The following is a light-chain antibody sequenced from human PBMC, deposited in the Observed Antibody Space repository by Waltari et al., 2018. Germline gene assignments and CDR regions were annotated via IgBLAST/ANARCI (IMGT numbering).Light chain of an antibody. J-gene: IGLJ1*01. V-gene: IGLV2-11*01. CDR3: CSYAGSYTEV. CDR2: GVT. Sequence: QSALTQPRSVSGSPGQSVTISCTGTSSDVCGYDYVSWYQQQSAKAPKLIIFGVTERPSGVPDRFSGSKSGNTASLTISGLQSEDEADYYCCSYAGSYTEVFGTGTTVTVL. CDR1: SSDVCGYDY.